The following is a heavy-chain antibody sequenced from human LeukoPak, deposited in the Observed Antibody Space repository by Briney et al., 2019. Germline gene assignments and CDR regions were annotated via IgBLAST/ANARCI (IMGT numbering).Heavy chain of an antibody. Sequence: GGSLRLSCVASGFTFSSYWMSWVRQAPGKGLEWVANIRQDGDEKYYVDSVKGRFTISRDNAKNSVYLQMNSLRAEDTAVYYCARASHAFDIWGQGTMVTVSS. CDR2: IRQDGDEK. J-gene: IGHJ3*02. CDR3: ARASHAFDI. CDR1: GFTFSSYW. V-gene: IGHV3-7*01.